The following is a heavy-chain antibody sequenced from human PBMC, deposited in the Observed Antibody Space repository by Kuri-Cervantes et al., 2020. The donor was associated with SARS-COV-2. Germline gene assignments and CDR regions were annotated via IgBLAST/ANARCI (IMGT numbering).Heavy chain of an antibody. CDR2: ISYDGSNK. V-gene: IGHV3-30-3*01. CDR3: ARPGGFLDV. Sequence: GESLKISCAASGFTFSSYAMHWVRQAPGEGLEWVAVISYDGSNKYYADSVKGRFTISRDNSKNTLYLQMNSLRAEDTAVYYCARPGGFLDVWGKGTTVTVSS. CDR1: GFTFSSYA. J-gene: IGHJ6*04. D-gene: IGHD4-23*01.